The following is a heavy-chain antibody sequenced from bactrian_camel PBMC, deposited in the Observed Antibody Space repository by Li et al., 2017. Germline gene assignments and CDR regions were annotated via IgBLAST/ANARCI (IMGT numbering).Heavy chain of an antibody. CDR3: AAERRGFWSSVVAGEFRY. CDR1: GYTYNNYC. V-gene: IGHV3S53*01. Sequence: HVQLVESGGGSVLTGGSLRLSCAASGYTYNNYCMGWFRRAASGKEREGVAAIERDGSTSYADSVKGRFTISKDHAENTLYLQMNSLKPEDTAMYYCAAERRGFWSSVVAGEFRYWGQGTQVTVS. CDR2: IERDGST. J-gene: IGHJ4*01. D-gene: IGHD6*01.